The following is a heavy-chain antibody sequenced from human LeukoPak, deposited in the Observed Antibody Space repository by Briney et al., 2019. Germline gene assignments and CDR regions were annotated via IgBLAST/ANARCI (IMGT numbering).Heavy chain of an antibody. CDR3: ARPKENHYYYMDV. Sequence: GWSLRLSCAASGFTVSSNYMSWVRQAPGKGLEWVSVIYSGGSTYYADSVKGRFTISRDNSKNTLYLQMNSLRAEDTAVYYCARPKENHYYYMDVWGKGTTVTVSS. CDR1: GFTVSSNY. CDR2: IYSGGST. J-gene: IGHJ6*03. V-gene: IGHV3-53*01. D-gene: IGHD2/OR15-2a*01.